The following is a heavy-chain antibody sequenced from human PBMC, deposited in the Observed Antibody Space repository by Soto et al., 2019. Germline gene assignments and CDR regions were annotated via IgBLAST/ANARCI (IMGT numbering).Heavy chain of an antibody. V-gene: IGHV4-61*01. J-gene: IGHJ5*02. CDR3: ARPHGGSSGWDNWFDP. Sequence: PSETLSLTSTVSAGSISSGRYYWSWIRQTPGKGLEWIGYIYYSGSTNYNPSLKSRVTISVDTSKNQFSLKLSSVTAADTAVYYCARPHGGSSGWDNWFDPWGQGTLVTVSS. CDR1: AGSISSGRYY. CDR2: IYYSGST. D-gene: IGHD6-25*01.